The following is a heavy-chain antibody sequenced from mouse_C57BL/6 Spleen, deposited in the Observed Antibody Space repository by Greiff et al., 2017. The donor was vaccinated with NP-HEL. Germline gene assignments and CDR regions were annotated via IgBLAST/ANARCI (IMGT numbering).Heavy chain of an antibody. Sequence: LVESGPGLVKPSQSLSLTCSVTGYSITSGYYWNWIRQFPGNKLEWMGYISYDGSNNYNPSLKNRISITRDTSKNQFFLKLNSVTTEDTATYYCARDYAMDYWGQGTSVTVSS. J-gene: IGHJ4*01. CDR1: GYSITSGYY. V-gene: IGHV3-6*01. CDR3: ARDYAMDY. CDR2: ISYDGSN.